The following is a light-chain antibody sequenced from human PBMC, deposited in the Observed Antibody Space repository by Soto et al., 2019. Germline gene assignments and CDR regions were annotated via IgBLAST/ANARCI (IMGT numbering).Light chain of an antibody. CDR1: QDIASY. Sequence: DIQLTQSPSFLSASVGDRIIITCRASQDIASYLAWYQQKPGKAPKLLIYAASTLESGVPSRFSGSGSGTEFTLTVSSLQPEDFATYYCQQLNNYPLTFGQGTSVEIK. CDR2: AAS. CDR3: QQLNNYPLT. V-gene: IGKV1-9*01. J-gene: IGKJ1*01.